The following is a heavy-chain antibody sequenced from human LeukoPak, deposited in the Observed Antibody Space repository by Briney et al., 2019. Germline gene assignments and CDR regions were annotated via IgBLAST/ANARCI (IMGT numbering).Heavy chain of an antibody. CDR2: IYPGDSDA. CDR1: VDMFTNYW. D-gene: IGHD6-19*01. V-gene: IGHV5-51*01. CDR3: ATAGYTSGWYY. J-gene: IGHJ4*02. Sequence: GDSLNISCKCSVDMFTNYWIGWGRHMPREGLEWMGVIYPGDSDARYRPSFQGQVTISADKSISTAYLQWSSLKASDTAMYYCATAGYTSGWYYWGQGTLVTVS.